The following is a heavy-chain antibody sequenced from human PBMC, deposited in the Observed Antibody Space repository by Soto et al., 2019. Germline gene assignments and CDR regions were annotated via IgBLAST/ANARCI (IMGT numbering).Heavy chain of an antibody. J-gene: IGHJ5*02. CDR1: GFTFSSYW. Sequence: GGSLRLSCAASGFTFSSYWMSWVRQAPGKGLEWVANIKQDGSEKYYVDSVKGRFTISGDNAKNSLYLQMNSLRAEDTAVYYCARDKSDYDILTGYYGNWFDPWGQGTLVTVSS. D-gene: IGHD3-9*01. CDR3: ARDKSDYDILTGYYGNWFDP. V-gene: IGHV3-7*03. CDR2: IKQDGSEK.